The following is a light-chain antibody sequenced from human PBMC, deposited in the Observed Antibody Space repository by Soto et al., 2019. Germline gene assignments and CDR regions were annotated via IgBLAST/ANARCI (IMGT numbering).Light chain of an antibody. V-gene: IGKV1-9*01. CDR3: QQLNSYPLT. CDR1: QGISSY. Sequence: DIQLTQSPCFLSASVGDRVIITCRTSQGISSYLAWYQQKPGKAPNLLIYAASTLQSGVPSRFSGSGSETEFTLTISSLQPEDFATYYCQQLNSYPLTFGGGTKVEIK. CDR2: AAS. J-gene: IGKJ4*01.